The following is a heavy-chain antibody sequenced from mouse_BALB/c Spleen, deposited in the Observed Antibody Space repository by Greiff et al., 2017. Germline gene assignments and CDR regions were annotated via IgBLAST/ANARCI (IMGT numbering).Heavy chain of an antibody. CDR2: ILPGSGST. V-gene: IGHV1-9*01. J-gene: IGHJ4*01. CDR1: GYTFSSYW. Sequence: VNLVESGAELMKPGASVKISCKATGYTFSSYWIEWVKQRPGHGLEWIGEILPGSGSTNYNEKFKGKATFTADTSSNTAYMQLSSLTSEDSAVYYCARGGYYYAMDYWGQGTSVTVSS. CDR3: ARGGYYYAMDY.